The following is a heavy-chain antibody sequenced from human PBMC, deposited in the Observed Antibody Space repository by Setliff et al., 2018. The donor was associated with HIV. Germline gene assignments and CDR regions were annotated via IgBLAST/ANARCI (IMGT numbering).Heavy chain of an antibody. Sequence: SVKVSCKASGYPFTSYGICWVRQAPGHGLEWMGYISPYNGDAYYAEKFQGRVTMTTDTSTTAVSMESTNLRSGDTAVYFCARMQAYYNFWRSTYYFDYWGQGTPVTV. CDR3: ARMQAYYNFWRSTYYFDY. D-gene: IGHD3-3*01. J-gene: IGHJ4*02. V-gene: IGHV1-18*01. CDR1: GYPFTSYG. CDR2: ISPYNGDA.